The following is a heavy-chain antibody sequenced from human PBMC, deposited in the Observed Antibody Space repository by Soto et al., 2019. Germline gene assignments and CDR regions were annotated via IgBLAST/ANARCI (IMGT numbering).Heavy chain of an antibody. V-gene: IGHV3-23*01. Sequence: GGSRILSCAASGFTFSSSAISWVRQAPGKGLEWVSAVSANGQGIYYADSVRGRFTISRDNSKNTVFLHMDSLSAEDTAVYYCAKDRHYPRDYFHYWGQGTLVTVSS. CDR1: GFTFSSSA. CDR2: VSANGQGI. J-gene: IGHJ4*02. D-gene: IGHD3-10*01. CDR3: AKDRHYPRDYFHY.